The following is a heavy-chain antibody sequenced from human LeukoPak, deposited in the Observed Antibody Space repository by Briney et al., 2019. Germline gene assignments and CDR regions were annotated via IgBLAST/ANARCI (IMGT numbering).Heavy chain of an antibody. CDR1: GYTFTSYG. V-gene: IGHV1-18*01. J-gene: IGHJ4*02. D-gene: IGHD3-10*01. CDR2: ISAYTAEA. CDR3: ARGGLWFGQRDYFDY. Sequence: GASVKVSCKASGYTFTSYGINWVRQAPGQGLEWMGWISAYTAEANYAQKFQGRLTMTTDTSMSTAYMELRSLIFDDTAVYYCARGGLWFGQRDYFDYWGQGTLVTVSS.